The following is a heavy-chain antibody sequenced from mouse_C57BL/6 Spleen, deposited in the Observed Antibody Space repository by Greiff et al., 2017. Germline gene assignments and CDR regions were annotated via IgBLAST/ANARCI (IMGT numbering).Heavy chain of an antibody. CDR3: ARGGSSPFDY. CDR2: IYPGDGDT. J-gene: IGHJ2*01. CDR1: GYAFSSSW. V-gene: IGHV1-82*01. Sequence: QVQLQQSGPELVKPGASVKISCKASGYAFSSSWMNWVKQRPGKGLEWIGRIYPGDGDTNYNGKFKGKATLTADKSSSTAYMQLSSLTSEDSAVYFCARGGSSPFDYWGQGTTLTVSS. D-gene: IGHD1-1*01.